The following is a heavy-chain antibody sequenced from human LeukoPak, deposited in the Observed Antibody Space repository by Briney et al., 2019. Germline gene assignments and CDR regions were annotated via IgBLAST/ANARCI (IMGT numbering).Heavy chain of an antibody. V-gene: IGHV3-30*03. Sequence: SGGSLRLSCAASGFTFSSYAMSWVRQAPGKGLEWVAVISYDGSNKYYADSVKGRFTISRDNSKNTLYLQMNSLRAEDTAVYYCAVIAVAGENDAFDIWGQGTMVTVSS. D-gene: IGHD6-19*01. CDR2: ISYDGSNK. CDR3: AVIAVAGENDAFDI. CDR1: GFTFSSYA. J-gene: IGHJ3*02.